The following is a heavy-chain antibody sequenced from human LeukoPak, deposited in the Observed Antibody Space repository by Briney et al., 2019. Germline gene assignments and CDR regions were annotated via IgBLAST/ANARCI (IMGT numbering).Heavy chain of an antibody. CDR3: AREKHDFWSGYYPDYYYYGMDV. J-gene: IGHJ6*02. Sequence: RTSETLSLTCTVSGGSISSYYWSWIRQPPGKGLEWIGYIYYSGSTNYNPSLKCRVTISVDTSKNQFSLKLSSVTAADTAVYYCAREKHDFWSGYYPDYYYYGMDVWGQGTTVTVSS. V-gene: IGHV4-59*01. CDR2: IYYSGST. D-gene: IGHD3-3*01. CDR1: GGSISSYY.